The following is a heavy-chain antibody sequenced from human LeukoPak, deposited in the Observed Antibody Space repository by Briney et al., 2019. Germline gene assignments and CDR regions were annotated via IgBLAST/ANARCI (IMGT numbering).Heavy chain of an antibody. D-gene: IGHD3-16*02. Sequence: GESLKISCKGSGYSFTSYWISLVRQMPGKGLEWMGRIDPSDSYTNYSPSFQGHVTISADKSISTAFLQWSSLKASDTAMYYCARVVREEDGMDVWGQGTTVTVSS. CDR3: ARVVREEDGMDV. V-gene: IGHV5-10-1*01. CDR1: GYSFTSYW. CDR2: IDPSDSYT. J-gene: IGHJ6*02.